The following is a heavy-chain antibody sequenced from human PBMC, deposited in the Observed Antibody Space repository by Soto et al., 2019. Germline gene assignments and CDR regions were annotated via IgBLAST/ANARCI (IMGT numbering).Heavy chain of an antibody. D-gene: IGHD6-19*01. CDR1: GFTFSGSA. J-gene: IGHJ6*02. CDR3: TRQMSSGWPDYYYYGMDV. Sequence: EVQLVESGGGLVQPGGSLKLSCAASGFTFSGSAMHWVRQASGKGLEWVGRIRSKANSYATAYAASVKGRFTISRDASKNTAYLQMNCLKTEDTAVYYCTRQMSSGWPDYYYYGMDVWGQGTTVTVSS. CDR2: IRSKANSYAT. V-gene: IGHV3-73*02.